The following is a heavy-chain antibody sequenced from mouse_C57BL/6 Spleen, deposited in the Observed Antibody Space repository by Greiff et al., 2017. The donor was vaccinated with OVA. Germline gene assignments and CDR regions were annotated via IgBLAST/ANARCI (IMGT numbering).Heavy chain of an antibody. J-gene: IGHJ1*03. CDR1: GYTFTSYW. CDR2: IDPSDGYT. V-gene: IGHV1-69*01. D-gene: IGHD1-1*01. Sequence: QVQLQQPGAELVMPGASVKLSCKASGYTFTSYWMHWVKQRPGQGLEWIGEIDPSDGYTNYNQKFKGKSTLTVDKSSSTAYMQLSSLTSEDSAVYYCARYYYGIHWYFDVWGTGTTVTVSS. CDR3: ARYYYGIHWYFDV.